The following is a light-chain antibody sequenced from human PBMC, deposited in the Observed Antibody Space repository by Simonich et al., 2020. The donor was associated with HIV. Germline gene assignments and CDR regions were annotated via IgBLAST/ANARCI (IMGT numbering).Light chain of an antibody. Sequence: FMLTQPPSVSESPGQTVTISCTRSSGSIASNYVQWYQQRPGSAPTTVIYEDNPRPSGVPDRFSGSIDSSSNSASLTISGLKTEDEADYYCQSYDSSNWVFGGGTKLTVL. V-gene: IGLV6-57*03. J-gene: IGLJ3*02. CDR1: SGSIASNY. CDR2: EDN. CDR3: QSYDSSNWV.